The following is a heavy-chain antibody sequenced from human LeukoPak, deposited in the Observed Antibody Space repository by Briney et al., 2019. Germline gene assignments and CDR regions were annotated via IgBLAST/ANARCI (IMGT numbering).Heavy chain of an antibody. V-gene: IGHV4-59*12. Sequence: PSETLTLTCTVSGCSISSYYWSWIRQPPGKGLEWIGYIYYSGSTNYNPSLESRVTISVDTSKDQFSLKLSSVTAADTAVYFCARDQRSGYSGYDSHYYYYMDVWGKGTTVTVSS. CDR3: ARDQRSGYSGYDSHYYYYMDV. J-gene: IGHJ6*03. CDR1: GCSISSYY. D-gene: IGHD5-12*01. CDR2: IYYSGST.